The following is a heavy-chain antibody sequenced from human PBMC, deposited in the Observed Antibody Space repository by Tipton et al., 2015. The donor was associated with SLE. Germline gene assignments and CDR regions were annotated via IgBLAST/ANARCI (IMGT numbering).Heavy chain of an antibody. Sequence: TLSLTCTVSGGSISSGSYYWSWIRQPAGKGLEWIGRIYTSGSTNYNPSLKSRVTISVDTSKNQFSLKLSSVTAADTAAYYCARDRNWGFAGGFDYWGQGTLVTVSS. CDR3: ARDRNWGFAGGFDY. CDR2: IYTSGST. J-gene: IGHJ4*02. V-gene: IGHV4-61*02. D-gene: IGHD7-27*01. CDR1: GGSISSGSYY.